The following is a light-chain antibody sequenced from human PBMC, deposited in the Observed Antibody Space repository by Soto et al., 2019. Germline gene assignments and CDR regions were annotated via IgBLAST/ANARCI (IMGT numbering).Light chain of an antibody. CDR1: QNIGSN. Sequence: EVVMTQSPATLSASPGERVILSCRASQNIGSNLAWYQQRPGQAPRLLMYGASTRATAIPARFSGSGSGTEFTLTISSLQSEDFAVYFCQQYDNWPYTFGQGTKVDIK. CDR3: QQYDNWPYT. J-gene: IGKJ2*01. V-gene: IGKV3-15*01. CDR2: GAS.